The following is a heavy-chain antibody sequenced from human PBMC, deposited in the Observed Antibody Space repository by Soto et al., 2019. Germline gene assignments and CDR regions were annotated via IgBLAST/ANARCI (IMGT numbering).Heavy chain of an antibody. D-gene: IGHD2-15*01. CDR2: INPNTGGT. V-gene: IGHV1-2*02. CDR3: ARVASWAARDCFDP. CDR1: GYTFTGYF. Sequence: QVKLVQSGAEVKKPGASVKVSCMASGYTFTGYFIHWVREVPGQGLEYMGWINPNTGGTDYAQKFQGRVTMTRDTSISTVFMEMKRLTSDDTAVYYCARVASWAARDCFDPWGQGTLVTVSS. J-gene: IGHJ5*02.